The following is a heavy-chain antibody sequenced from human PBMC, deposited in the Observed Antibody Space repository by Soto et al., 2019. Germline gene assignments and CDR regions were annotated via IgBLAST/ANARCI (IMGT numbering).Heavy chain of an antibody. V-gene: IGHV1-2*04. D-gene: IGHD3-22*01. Sequence: ASVKVSCKASGYICTGYDMHWVRQAPGRGPEWMGWINPKSGVTNYAQKFQGLVTMTRDTSINTAYMELSSLRSDDTAVYYFARGLTLSDTSGYYVYWGQGSLVTVSS. CDR2: INPKSGVT. CDR3: ARGLTLSDTSGYYVY. J-gene: IGHJ4*02. CDR1: GYICTGYD.